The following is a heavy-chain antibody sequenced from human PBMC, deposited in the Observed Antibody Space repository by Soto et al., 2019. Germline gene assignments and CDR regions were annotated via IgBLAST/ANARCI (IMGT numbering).Heavy chain of an antibody. Sequence: GGSLRLACEASGFTFSSNAMTWVRQAPGKGLEWVSAISDSGGSTYYADSVAGRFTISRDNSRHTLYLQMNSLRAEDTAIYYCAKALGRDFSDFDSWGQGTQVTVSS. V-gene: IGHV3-23*01. D-gene: IGHD3-10*01. CDR3: AKALGRDFSDFDS. CDR2: ISDSGGST. J-gene: IGHJ4*02. CDR1: GFTFSSNA.